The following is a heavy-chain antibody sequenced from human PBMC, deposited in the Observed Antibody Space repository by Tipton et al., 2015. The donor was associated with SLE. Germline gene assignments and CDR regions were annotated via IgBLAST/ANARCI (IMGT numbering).Heavy chain of an antibody. CDR2: VYYSGTT. D-gene: IGHD3-16*01. V-gene: IGHV4-39*01. Sequence: TLSLTCTVSGGSIYTSSYYWGWIRQPPGKGLEWIGTVYYSGTTYYNPSLKSRVTMSVDTSENQFSLKLTSVTATDTAVYYCARHEHYYDAKSHPDYWGQGILVTVSS. CDR3: ARHEHYYDAKSHPDY. CDR1: GGSIYTSSYY. J-gene: IGHJ4*02.